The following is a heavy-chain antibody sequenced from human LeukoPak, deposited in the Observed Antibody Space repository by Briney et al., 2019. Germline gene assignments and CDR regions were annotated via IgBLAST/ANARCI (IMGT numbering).Heavy chain of an antibody. CDR3: ARFGYSSSWSFNDY. V-gene: IGHV3-64*01. D-gene: IGHD6-13*01. Sequence: GGSLRLSCAASGFTFSSCAMHWVRQAPGKGLEYVSAISGIGGSTYYANSVKGRFTISRDNSKNTLYLQMGSLRAEDMAVYYCARFGYSSSWSFNDYWGQGTLVTVSS. CDR1: GFTFSSCA. J-gene: IGHJ4*02. CDR2: ISGIGGST.